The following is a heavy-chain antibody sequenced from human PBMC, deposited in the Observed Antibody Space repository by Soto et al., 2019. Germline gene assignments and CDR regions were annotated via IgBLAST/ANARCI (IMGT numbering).Heavy chain of an antibody. D-gene: IGHD3-22*01. CDR2: IWYDGSNK. J-gene: IGHJ6*02. CDR1: GFTFSSYG. Sequence: QVQLVESGGGVVQPGRSLRLSCAASGFTFSSYGMHWVRQAPGKGLEWVAVIWYDGSNKYYADSVKGRFTISRDNSKNTLYLQMNSLRAEDTAVYYCASADYYDSSGYKMGVYYYYGMDVWGQGTTVTVSS. V-gene: IGHV3-33*01. CDR3: ASADYYDSSGYKMGVYYYYGMDV.